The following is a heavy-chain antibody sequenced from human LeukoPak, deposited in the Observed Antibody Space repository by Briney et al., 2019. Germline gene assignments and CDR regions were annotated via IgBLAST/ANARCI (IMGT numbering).Heavy chain of an antibody. Sequence: SETLSLTCTVSGYSISSGYYWAWIRPPPGRGLEWIGRIYTSGDTDYNPSLKSRVTISVDTSKNQFSLKLSSVTAADTAVYYCARVNSSGWGSYYYYYMDVWGKGTTVTISS. CDR3: ARVNSSGWGSYYYYYMDV. CDR1: GYSISSGYY. CDR2: IYTSGDT. J-gene: IGHJ6*03. D-gene: IGHD6-19*01. V-gene: IGHV4-38-2*02.